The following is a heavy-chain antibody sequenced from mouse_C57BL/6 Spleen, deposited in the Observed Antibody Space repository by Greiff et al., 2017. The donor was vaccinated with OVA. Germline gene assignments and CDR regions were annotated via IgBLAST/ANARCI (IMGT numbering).Heavy chain of an antibody. CDR1: GYTFTSYW. V-gene: IGHV1-55*01. CDR2: IYPGSGST. J-gene: IGHJ2*01. Sequence: QVQLQQPGAELVKPGASVKMSCKASGYTFTSYWITWVKQRPGQGLEWIGDIYPGSGSTNYNEKFKSKATLTVDTSSSTAYMQLSSLTSEDSAVYYCARGYSSSEGNYFDYWGQGTTLTVSS. D-gene: IGHD1-1*01. CDR3: ARGYSSSEGNYFDY.